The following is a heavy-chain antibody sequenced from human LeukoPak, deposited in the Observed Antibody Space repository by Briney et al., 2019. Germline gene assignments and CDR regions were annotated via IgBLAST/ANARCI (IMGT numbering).Heavy chain of an antibody. CDR1: GFTLSTYA. CDR3: AKDPVGSYYFDY. D-gene: IGHD1-26*01. Sequence: GGSLRLSCAASGFTLSTYAMNWVRKPPGKGLEWVSSLSGSGGNTNHADSVKGRFTISRDNSKNTLYLQMNSLRAEDTAVYYCAKDPVGSYYFDYWGQGTLVTVSS. V-gene: IGHV3-23*01. CDR2: LSGSGGNT. J-gene: IGHJ4*02.